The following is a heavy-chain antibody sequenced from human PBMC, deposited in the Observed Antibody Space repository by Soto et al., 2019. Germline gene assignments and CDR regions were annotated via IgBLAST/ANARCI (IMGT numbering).Heavy chain of an antibody. CDR1: GFPFSNHA. D-gene: IGHD6-6*01. V-gene: IGHV3-64D*06. J-gene: IGHJ4*02. CDR2: INYNGGTT. Sequence: VGSLRLSCSASGFPFSNHAMHWVRQAPGKGLEYVSAINYNGGTTYYVDSVKGRFTISRDNSKNTLYLQMSSLKVEDTAMYHCVTWGGIEARNLDHWGQGTLVTVSS. CDR3: VTWGGIEARNLDH.